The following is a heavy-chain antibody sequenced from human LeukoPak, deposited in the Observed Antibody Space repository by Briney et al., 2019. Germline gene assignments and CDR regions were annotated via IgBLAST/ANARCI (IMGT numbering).Heavy chain of an antibody. D-gene: IGHD6-13*01. CDR1: GGTFSSYA. J-gene: IGHJ4*02. CDR3: ARDYVYSSSWEAFDY. CDR2: IIPIFGTA. V-gene: IGHV1-69*13. Sequence: SVKVSCKASGGTFSSYAISWVRQAPGQGLEWMGGIIPIFGTANYAQKFQGRVTITADESTSTAYMELSSLRSEDTAVYYCARDYVYSSSWEAFDYWGQGALVTVSS.